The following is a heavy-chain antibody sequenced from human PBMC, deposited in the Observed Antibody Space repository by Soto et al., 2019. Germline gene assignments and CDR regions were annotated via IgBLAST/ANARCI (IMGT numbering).Heavy chain of an antibody. J-gene: IGHJ4*02. CDR3: AKVYAPMVRGLTNYFDY. CDR1: GFTFSSYG. Sequence: QVQLVESGGGVVRPGRSLRLSCAASGFTFSSYGMHWVRQAPGKGLEWVAVISYDGSNKYYADSVKGRFTISRDNSKNTLYLQMNSLRAEDTAVYYCAKVYAPMVRGLTNYFDYWGQGTLVTVSS. D-gene: IGHD3-10*01. V-gene: IGHV3-30*18. CDR2: ISYDGSNK.